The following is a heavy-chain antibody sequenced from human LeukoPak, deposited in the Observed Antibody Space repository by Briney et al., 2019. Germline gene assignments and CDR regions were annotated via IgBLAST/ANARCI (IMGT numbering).Heavy chain of an antibody. D-gene: IGHD3-16*02. V-gene: IGHV3-23*01. CDR3: AKDLAKNLPSHWGVIVDHGMDV. Sequence: GSLRLSCAASGFTFSSYAMSWVRQAPGKGLEWVPAISGSGGSTYYADSVKGRFTISRDNSKNTLYLQMNSLRAEDTAVYYCAKDLAKNLPSHWGVIVDHGMDVWGQGTTVTVSS. CDR2: ISGSGGST. CDR1: GFTFSSYA. J-gene: IGHJ6*02.